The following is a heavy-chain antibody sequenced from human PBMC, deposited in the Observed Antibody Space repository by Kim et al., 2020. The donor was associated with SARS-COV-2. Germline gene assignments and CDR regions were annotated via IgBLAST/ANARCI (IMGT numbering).Heavy chain of an antibody. CDR2: IRSKAYGGTT. D-gene: IGHD3-10*01. CDR1: GFTFGDYA. Sequence: GGSLRLSCTASGFTFGDYAMSWFRQAPGKGLEWVGFIRSKAYGGTTEYAAAVKGRFTISRDDSKSIAYLQMNSLKTEDTAVYYCTRERFGSGVKRLWFDPWGQGTLVTGSS. V-gene: IGHV3-49*03. CDR3: TRERFGSGVKRLWFDP. J-gene: IGHJ5*02.